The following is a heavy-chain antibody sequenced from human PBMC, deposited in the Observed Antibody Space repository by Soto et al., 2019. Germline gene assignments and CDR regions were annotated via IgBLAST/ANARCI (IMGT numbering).Heavy chain of an antibody. Sequence: GGSLRLSCAASGFTFSSYAMSWVRQAPGKGLEWVSAISGSGGSTYYADSVKGRFTISRDNSKNTLYLQMNSLRAEDTAVYYCAKDCHERGIAARLGPYYMDVWGKGTTVTVSS. D-gene: IGHD6-6*01. CDR2: ISGSGGST. CDR3: AKDCHERGIAARLGPYYMDV. V-gene: IGHV3-23*01. J-gene: IGHJ6*03. CDR1: GFTFSSYA.